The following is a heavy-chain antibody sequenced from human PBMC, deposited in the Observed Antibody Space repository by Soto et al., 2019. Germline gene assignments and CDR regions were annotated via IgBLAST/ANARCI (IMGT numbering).Heavy chain of an antibody. V-gene: IGHV3-11*05. CDR3: AREPVLLWFGELLNYYYYGMDV. J-gene: IGHJ6*02. CDR2: ISSSSSYT. Sequence: QVQLVESGGGLVKPGGSLRLSCAASGFTFSDYYMSWIRQAPGKGLEWVSYISSSSSYTNYADSVKGRFTISRDNAKNSLYLQMNSLRAEDTAVYYCAREPVLLWFGELLNYYYYGMDVWDQGTTVTVSS. D-gene: IGHD3-10*01. CDR1: GFTFSDYY.